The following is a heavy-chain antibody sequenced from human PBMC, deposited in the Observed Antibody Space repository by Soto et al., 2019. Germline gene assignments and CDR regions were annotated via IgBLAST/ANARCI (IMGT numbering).Heavy chain of an antibody. CDR2: INRSRST. CDR3: ARGWAGKGIHYFTL. Sequence: QTPGKGLEWIGEINRSRSTNHNPSLKSRVTISVDTYKHQFSLKLNSVTAADTAVYYCARGWAGKGIHYFTLWGQGTVVTVSS. D-gene: IGHD3-9*01. V-gene: IGHV4-34*01. J-gene: IGHJ4*02.